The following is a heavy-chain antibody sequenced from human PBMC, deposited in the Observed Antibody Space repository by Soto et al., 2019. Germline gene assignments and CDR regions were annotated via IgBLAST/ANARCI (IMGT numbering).Heavy chain of an antibody. D-gene: IGHD2-2*01. Sequence: SETLSLTCAVYGGSFSGYYWSWIRQPPGKGLEWIGEINHSGSTNYNPSLKSRVTISVDTSKNQFSLKLSSVTAADTAVYYCARGLVVVPAARDWFDPWGQGTLVTVSS. CDR3: ARGLVVVPAARDWFDP. V-gene: IGHV4-34*01. J-gene: IGHJ5*02. CDR2: INHSGST. CDR1: GGSFSGYY.